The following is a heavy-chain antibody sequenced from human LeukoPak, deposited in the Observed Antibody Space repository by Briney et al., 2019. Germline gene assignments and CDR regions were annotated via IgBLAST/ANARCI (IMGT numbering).Heavy chain of an antibody. D-gene: IGHD3-10*01. CDR3: ARVSPGVVYYYYYYMDV. CDR2: IYYSGST. J-gene: IGHJ6*03. Sequence: PSETLSLTCTVSGGSISSYYWSWIRQPPGKGLEWIGYIYYSGSTNYNPSLKSRVTISVDTSKNQFSLKLSSVTAADTAVYYCARVSPGVVYYYYYYMDVWGKGTTVTVSS. V-gene: IGHV4-59*01. CDR1: GGSISSYY.